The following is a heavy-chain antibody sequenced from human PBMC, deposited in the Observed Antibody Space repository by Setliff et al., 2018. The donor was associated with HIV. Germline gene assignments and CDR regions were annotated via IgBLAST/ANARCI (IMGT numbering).Heavy chain of an antibody. J-gene: IGHJ3*02. CDR3: ARLLPLAGDSNAVYYYVPYAFDI. D-gene: IGHD3-10*02. CDR1: GGSISSYY. CDR2: IYTSGST. Sequence: SETLSLTCTVSGGSISSYYWSWIRQPPGKGLEWIGYIYTSGSTNYNPSLKSRVTISVDTSKNQFSLKLSSVTAADTAVYYCARLLPLAGDSNAVYYYVPYAFDIWGQGTMVTVSS. V-gene: IGHV4-4*08.